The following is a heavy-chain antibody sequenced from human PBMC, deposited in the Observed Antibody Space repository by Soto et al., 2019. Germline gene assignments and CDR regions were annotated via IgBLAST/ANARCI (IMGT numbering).Heavy chain of an antibody. CDR3: TRDASRDSSARGWFDP. J-gene: IGHJ5*02. D-gene: IGHD6-13*01. CDR2: ISSNSAYI. CDR1: GFTFRSFT. Sequence: GSLRLSFAASGFTFRSFTMNWVRQAPGKGLEWVSTISSNSAYIYYTDALSGRFTISRDNAKNSLHLQMNSLRAEDTAVYYCTRDASRDSSARGWFDPWGPGTLVTVSS. V-gene: IGHV3-21*01.